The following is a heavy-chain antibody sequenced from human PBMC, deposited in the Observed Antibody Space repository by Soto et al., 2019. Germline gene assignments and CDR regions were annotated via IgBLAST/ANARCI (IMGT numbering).Heavy chain of an antibody. Sequence: SETLSLTCAAYGWSFSGYYWSWIRQPPWKGLEWIGEINHSGSTNYNPSLKSRVTISVDTSKNQFSLRLSSVTAADTAVYYGARVTSISALGWFDPWGQGTLVTVSS. CDR3: ARVTSISALGWFDP. V-gene: IGHV4-34*01. D-gene: IGHD6-6*01. CDR1: GWSFSGYY. CDR2: INHSGST. J-gene: IGHJ5*02.